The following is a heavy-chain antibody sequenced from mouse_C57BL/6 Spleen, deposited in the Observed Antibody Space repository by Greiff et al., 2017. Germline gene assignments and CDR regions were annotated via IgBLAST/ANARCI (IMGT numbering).Heavy chain of an antibody. D-gene: IGHD2-4*01. Sequence: VQLQQSGPGMVKPSQSLSLTCTVTGYSITSGYDWHWIRHFPGNKLEWMGYISYSGSTNYNPSLKSRISITHDTSKNHFFLKLNSVTTEDTATYYCARGDDYDLSWFAYWGQGTLVTVSA. V-gene: IGHV3-1*01. J-gene: IGHJ3*01. CDR1: GYSITSGYD. CDR3: ARGDDYDLSWFAY. CDR2: ISYSGST.